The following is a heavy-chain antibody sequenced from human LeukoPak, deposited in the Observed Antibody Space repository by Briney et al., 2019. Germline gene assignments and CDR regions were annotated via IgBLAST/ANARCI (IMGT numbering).Heavy chain of an antibody. V-gene: IGHV3-53*01. Sequence: GGSLRLSCAASGFTVRSSYMSWVRQAPGRGLEWVSVIYSGGSPDYADSAKGRFTISTDNSKNTLYLQMNSLRVEDTAVYYCARDGADNSGYYFGSLWGQGTVVTVSS. CDR2: IYSGGSP. J-gene: IGHJ3*01. D-gene: IGHD3-22*01. CDR1: GFTVRSSY. CDR3: ARDGADNSGYYFGSL.